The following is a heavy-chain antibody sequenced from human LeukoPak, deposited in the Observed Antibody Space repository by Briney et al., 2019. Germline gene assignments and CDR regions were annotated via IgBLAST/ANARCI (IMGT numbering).Heavy chain of an antibody. Sequence: GGSLRLSCAASGFTFSSYSMNWVRQAPGKGLEWVSSISSSSSYIYYADPVKGRFTISRDNAKNSLYLQMNSLGAEDTAVYYCAREEGGYNWEGFDYWGQGTLVTVSS. CDR2: ISSSSSYI. CDR1: GFTFSSYS. V-gene: IGHV3-21*01. D-gene: IGHD5-24*01. J-gene: IGHJ4*02. CDR3: AREEGGYNWEGFDY.